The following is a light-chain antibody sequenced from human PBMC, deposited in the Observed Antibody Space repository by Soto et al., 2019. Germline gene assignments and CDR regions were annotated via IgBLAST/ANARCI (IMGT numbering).Light chain of an antibody. J-gene: IGLJ2*01. CDR2: GNS. CDR3: QSYDSSLSNSVI. V-gene: IGLV1-40*01. CDR1: SSNIGAGYD. Sequence: QLVLTQPPSVSGAPGQSVTISCTGSSSNIGAGYDVHWYRQLPGSAPQLLIPGNSNRPSGVPDRFSGSKSGPSASLAITGLQAEDEADYYCQSYDSSLSNSVIFGGGTKLTVL.